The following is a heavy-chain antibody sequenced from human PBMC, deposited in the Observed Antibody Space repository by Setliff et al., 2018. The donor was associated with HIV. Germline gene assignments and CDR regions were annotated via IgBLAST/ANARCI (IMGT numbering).Heavy chain of an antibody. CDR2: INHSGST. D-gene: IGHD3-3*01. V-gene: IGHV4-34*01. J-gene: IGHJ4*02. CDR1: GGSFSGYY. Sequence: SETLSLTCAVYGGSFSGYYWSWIRQPPGKGLEWIGEINHSGSTNYNPSLKSRVTISVDTSKNQFSLQMSSVTAADKAVYYWARLMFWSGYSDGDYWGQGTLVTVSS. CDR3: ARLMFWSGYSDGDY.